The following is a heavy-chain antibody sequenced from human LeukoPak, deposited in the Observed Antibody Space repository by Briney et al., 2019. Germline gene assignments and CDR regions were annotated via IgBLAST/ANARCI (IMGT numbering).Heavy chain of an antibody. CDR3: ARDRIGSTWRSVFDS. CDR2: IHHSGST. J-gene: IGHJ4*02. D-gene: IGHD6-13*01. V-gene: IGHV4-34*01. CDR1: GGSFSGYY. Sequence: SETLSLTCAVYGGSFSGYYWSWIRQPPGKGLEWIGEIHHSGSTDYNPSLKSRVTISVDTSKNQFSLKLTSLTAADTAVYYCARDRIGSTWRSVFDSWGQGTLVTVSS.